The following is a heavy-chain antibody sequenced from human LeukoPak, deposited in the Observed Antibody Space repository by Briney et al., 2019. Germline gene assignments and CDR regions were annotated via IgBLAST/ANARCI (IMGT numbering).Heavy chain of an antibody. Sequence: GGSLRLSCAASGFTFSSYEMNWVPQAPGKGLEGVSYISSSGSTIYYADSVKGRFTISRDNAKNSLYLQMNSLRAEDTAVYYCARFYSGYDWRDFDYWGQGTLVTVSS. CDR3: ARFYSGYDWRDFDY. CDR2: ISSSGSTI. CDR1: GFTFSSYE. D-gene: IGHD5-12*01. V-gene: IGHV3-48*03. J-gene: IGHJ4*02.